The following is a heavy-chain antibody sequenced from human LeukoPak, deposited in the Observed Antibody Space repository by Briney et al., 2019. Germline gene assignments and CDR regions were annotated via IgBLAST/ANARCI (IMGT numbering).Heavy chain of an antibody. CDR3: AHSKSWWLRAAATFDH. V-gene: IGHV2-5*02. CDR2: IYWDDDK. J-gene: IGHJ4*02. CDR1: GFSLSTSGVG. D-gene: IGHD5-12*01. Sequence: SGPTLVNPTQALTLTCTFSGFSLSTSGVGVGWIRQPPGKALEWLALIYWDDDKRYSPSLKSRLTITKDTSKNQVVLTMTNMDPVDTATYYCAHSKSWWLRAAATFDHWGQGTLVTVSS.